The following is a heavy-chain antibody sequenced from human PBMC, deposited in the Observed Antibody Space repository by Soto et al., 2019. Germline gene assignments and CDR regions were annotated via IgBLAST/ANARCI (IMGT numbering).Heavy chain of an antibody. Sequence: SETLSLTCAVYGGSFSGYYCSWIRQPPGKGLEWIGEINHSGSTNYNPSLKSRVTISVDTSKNQFSLKLSSVTAADTAVYYCARGGVVLAARDFDYWGQGTLVTVSS. V-gene: IGHV4-34*01. CDR3: ARGGVVLAARDFDY. D-gene: IGHD6-6*01. CDR1: GGSFSGYY. CDR2: INHSGST. J-gene: IGHJ4*02.